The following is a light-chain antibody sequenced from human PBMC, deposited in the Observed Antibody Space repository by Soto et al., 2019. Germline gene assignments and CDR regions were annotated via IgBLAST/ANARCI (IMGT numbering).Light chain of an antibody. V-gene: IGLV2-14*01. CDR1: SSDVGGYSY. Sequence: THPASFSGSPGQSITISCTGTSSDVGGYSYVSWYQQLPGKAPKLMIYDVSDRPSGVSNRFSGSKSGNTASLTISGLRAEDEADYYCSSSPSSSLYVFGTGTKVTGL. CDR2: DVS. J-gene: IGLJ1*01. CDR3: SSSPSSSLYV.